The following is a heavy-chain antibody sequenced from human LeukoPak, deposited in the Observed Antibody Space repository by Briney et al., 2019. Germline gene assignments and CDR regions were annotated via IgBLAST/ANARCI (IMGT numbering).Heavy chain of an antibody. Sequence: GGSLRLSCAASGFTFSSYAMSWIRQAPGKGLEWLSGISGDGDNTYYADSVKGRFAISRDNSKSTLYLQMNSLRAEDTAVYYCAKDFGRNLGGPGYWGRGTLVTVSS. CDR1: GFTFSSYA. J-gene: IGHJ4*02. CDR2: ISGDGDNT. CDR3: AKDFGRNLGGPGY. V-gene: IGHV3-23*01. D-gene: IGHD3-10*01.